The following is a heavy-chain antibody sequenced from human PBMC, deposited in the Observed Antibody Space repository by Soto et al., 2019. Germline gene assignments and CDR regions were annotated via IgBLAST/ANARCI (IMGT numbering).Heavy chain of an antibody. CDR3: AKDGRRDGYQPLDY. V-gene: IGHV3-30*18. J-gene: IGHJ4*02. Sequence: GGSLRLSCAASGFTFSSYGMHWVRQAPGKGLEWVAVISYDGSNKYYADSVKGRFTISRDNSKNTLYLQMNSLRAEDTAVYYCAKDGRRDGYQPLDYWGQGTLVTAPS. D-gene: IGHD5-12*01. CDR1: GFTFSSYG. CDR2: ISYDGSNK.